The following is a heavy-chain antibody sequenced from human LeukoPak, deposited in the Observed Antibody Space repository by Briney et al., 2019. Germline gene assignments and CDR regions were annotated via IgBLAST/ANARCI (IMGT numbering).Heavy chain of an antibody. CDR2: ISYDGSNK. V-gene: IGHV3-30*18. CDR3: AKDPAALRSNPFNWFDP. Sequence: GRSLRLSCAASGFTFSNYGMHWVRQAPGEGLEWVAVISYDGSNKYYADSVKGRFTISRDNSKNTLYLQMNSLRAEDTAVYYCAKDPAALRSNPFNWFDPWGQGTLVTVSS. D-gene: IGHD1-26*01. J-gene: IGHJ5*02. CDR1: GFTFSNYG.